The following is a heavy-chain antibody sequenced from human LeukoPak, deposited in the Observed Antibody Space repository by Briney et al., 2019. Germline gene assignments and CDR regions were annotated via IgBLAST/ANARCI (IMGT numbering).Heavy chain of an antibody. V-gene: IGHV3-30*18. Sequence: GGSLRLSCAASGFTFSSYGMHWVRQAPGKGLEWVAVISYDGSNKYYADSVKGRFTISRDNSKNTLYLQMNSLRAEDTAVYYCANTVDTAVSTTFDYWGQGTLDTVSS. CDR3: ANTVDTAVSTTFDY. J-gene: IGHJ4*02. D-gene: IGHD5-18*01. CDR1: GFTFSSYG. CDR2: ISYDGSNK.